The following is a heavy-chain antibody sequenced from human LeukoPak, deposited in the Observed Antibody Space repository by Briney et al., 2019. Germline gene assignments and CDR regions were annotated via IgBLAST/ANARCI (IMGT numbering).Heavy chain of an antibody. Sequence: PSETLSLTCTVSGGSISSYYWTWIRQPPGKGLEWIGYIYYSGSTNYNPSLKSRVTISVDTSKNQFSLKVSSVTAADTAVYYCARGSGWSNYYYYYGMDVWGQGTTVTVSS. CDR1: GGSISSYY. CDR2: IYYSGST. V-gene: IGHV4-59*01. J-gene: IGHJ6*02. D-gene: IGHD6-19*01. CDR3: ARGSGWSNYYYYYGMDV.